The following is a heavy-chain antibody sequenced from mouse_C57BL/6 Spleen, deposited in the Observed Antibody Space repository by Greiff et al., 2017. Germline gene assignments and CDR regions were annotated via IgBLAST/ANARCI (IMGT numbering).Heavy chain of an antibody. J-gene: IGHJ1*03. CDR2: ISSGGDYI. V-gene: IGHV5-9-1*02. D-gene: IGHD2-1*01. Sequence: DVKLVESGEGLVKPGGSLKLSCAASGFTFSSYAMSWVRQTPEKRLEWVAYISSGGDYIYYADTVKGRFTISRDNARTTLYLQMSSLKSEDTAMYYCTRGGGNYQSSTEYFEVWGTGTTVTVSS. CDR1: GFTFSSYA. CDR3: TRGGGNYQSSTEYFEV.